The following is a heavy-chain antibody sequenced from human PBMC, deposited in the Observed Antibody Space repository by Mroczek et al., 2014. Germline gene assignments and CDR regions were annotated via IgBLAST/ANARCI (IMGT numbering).Heavy chain of an antibody. J-gene: IGHJ6*02. CDR1: GYTFTSYD. V-gene: IGHV1-8*01. Sequence: VQLVESGAEVKKPGASVKVSCKASGYTFTSYDINWVRQATGQGLEWMGWMNPNSGNTGYAQKFQGRVTMTRNTSISTAYMELSSLRSEDTAVYYCARGKAGGDYTPRYYYGMDVWGQGTTVTVSS. D-gene: IGHD2-21*02. CDR3: ARGKAGGDYTPRYYYGMDV. CDR2: MNPNSGNT.